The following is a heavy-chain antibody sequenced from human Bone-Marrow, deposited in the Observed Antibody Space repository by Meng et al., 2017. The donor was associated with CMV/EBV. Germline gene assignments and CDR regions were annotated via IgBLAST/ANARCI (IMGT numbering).Heavy chain of an antibody. J-gene: IGHJ4*02. CDR1: GGTFSSYA. D-gene: IGHD3-9*01. CDR2: ISAYNGNT. Sequence: ASVKVSCKASGGTFSSYAISWVRQAPGQGLEWMGWISAYNGNTNSAQKLQGRVTMTTDTSTSTAYMELRSLRSDDTAVYYCARDPGPYLYLTGANFDYWGQGTLVTVSS. CDR3: ARDPGPYLYLTGANFDY. V-gene: IGHV1-18*01.